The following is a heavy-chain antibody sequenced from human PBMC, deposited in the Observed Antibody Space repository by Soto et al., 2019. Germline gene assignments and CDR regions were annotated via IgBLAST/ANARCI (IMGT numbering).Heavy chain of an antibody. V-gene: IGHV1-69*13. Sequence: SVKVSCKASGYTFTSYDINWVRQATGQAHERTGGIIPILGTANYAQKFQGSVAITADESASTAYMDLSSLRSEDTAVYYCARGVTPGKRPESWFDPWGQGTRVTVSS. CDR3: ARGVTPGKRPESWFDP. D-gene: IGHD5-18*01. CDR2: IIPILGTA. CDR1: GYTFTSYD. J-gene: IGHJ5*02.